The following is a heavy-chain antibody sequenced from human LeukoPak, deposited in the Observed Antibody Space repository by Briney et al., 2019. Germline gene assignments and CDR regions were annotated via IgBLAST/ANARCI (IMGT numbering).Heavy chain of an antibody. CDR2: INPNFGGT. D-gene: IGHD5-12*01. CDR1: GYSFSSYD. Sequence: ASVKVSCKASGYSFSSYDMHWVRQAPGQGLEWMGWINPNFGGTNYARKFQGRVTMTRDTSISTVYMELSRLRSDDTAVYYCATTPEWATIPFGFDYWGQGSLVTVSS. V-gene: IGHV1-2*02. CDR3: ATTPEWATIPFGFDY. J-gene: IGHJ4*02.